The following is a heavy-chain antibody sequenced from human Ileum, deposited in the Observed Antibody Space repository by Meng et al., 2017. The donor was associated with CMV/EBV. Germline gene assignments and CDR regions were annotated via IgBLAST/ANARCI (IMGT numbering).Heavy chain of an antibody. V-gene: IGHV4-34*01. D-gene: IGHD3-3*01. J-gene: IGHJ4*02. CDR1: NSAFSDYY. CDR3: ARASPQRRFLSY. CDR2: INNRGST. Sequence: QVHLQAWGAGQLKPSETLSLVSAVHNSAFSDYYWTWIRQSPGKGLEWIGEINNRGSTNYNPSLKSRVTISIDTSRNQFSLKLTSMTAADTAVYYCARASPQRRFLSYWGQGTLVTVSS.